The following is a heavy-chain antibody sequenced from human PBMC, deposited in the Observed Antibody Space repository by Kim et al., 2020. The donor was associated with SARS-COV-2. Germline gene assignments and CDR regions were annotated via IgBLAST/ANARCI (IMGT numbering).Heavy chain of an antibody. J-gene: IGHJ4*02. CDR3: ATQRIVGATDFDY. D-gene: IGHD1-26*01. Sequence: YAQKFQGRVTMTEDTSTDTAYMELSSLRSEDTAVYYCATQRIVGATDFDYWGQGTLVTVSS. V-gene: IGHV1-24*01.